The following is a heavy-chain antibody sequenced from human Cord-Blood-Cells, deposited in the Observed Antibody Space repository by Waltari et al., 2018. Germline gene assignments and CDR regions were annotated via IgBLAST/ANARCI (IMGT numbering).Heavy chain of an antibody. J-gene: IGHJ3*02. CDR3: ASTFDILTGYDAFDI. CDR1: GFTVSSNY. CDR2: IYSGGST. D-gene: IGHD3-9*01. Sequence: EVQLVESGGGLIQPGGYLRLSCAASGFTVSSNYMCWVRQAPGKGLAWGAVIYSGGSTYYADSVKGRFTISRDNSKNTLYLQMNSLRAEDTAVYYCASTFDILTGYDAFDIWGQGTMVTVSS. V-gene: IGHV3-53*01.